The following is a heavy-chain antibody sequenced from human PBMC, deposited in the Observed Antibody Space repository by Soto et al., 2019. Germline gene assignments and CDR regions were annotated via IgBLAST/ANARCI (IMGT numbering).Heavy chain of an antibody. D-gene: IGHD3-3*01. CDR1: GFTFSSYW. J-gene: IGHJ3*02. CDR3: ASMDLRFLEWLSPVAFDI. V-gene: IGHV3-7*05. CDR2: IKQDGSEK. Sequence: GGSLRLSCAASGFTFSSYWMSWVRQAPGKGLEWVANIKQDGSEKYYVDSVKGRFTISRDNAKNSLYLQMNSLRAEDTAVYYCASMDLRFLEWLSPVAFDIWGQGTMVTVSS.